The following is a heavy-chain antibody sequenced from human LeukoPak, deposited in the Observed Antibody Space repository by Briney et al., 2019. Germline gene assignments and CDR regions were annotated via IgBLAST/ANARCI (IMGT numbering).Heavy chain of an antibody. CDR3: ARGLAFDY. CDR1: GGSISSYY. V-gene: IGHV4-59*01. J-gene: IGHJ4*02. CDR2: IYYSGST. Sequence: KASETLSLTCTVSGGSISSYYWSWIRQPPGKGLEWIGYIYYSGSTNHNPSLKSRVTISVDTSKNQFSLKLSSVTAADTAVYYCARGLAFDYWGQGTLVTVSS.